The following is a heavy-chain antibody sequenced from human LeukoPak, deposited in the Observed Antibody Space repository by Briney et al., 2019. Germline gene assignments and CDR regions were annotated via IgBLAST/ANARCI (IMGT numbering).Heavy chain of an antibody. Sequence: RGSLRLSCAASGFTFSSYGMHWVRQAPGKGLEWVAVIWYDGSNKYYADSVKGRFTISRDNSKNTLYLQMNSLRAEDTAVYYCARDRIDGSGSYYNPSFFYWGQGTLVTVSS. V-gene: IGHV3-33*01. CDR2: IWYDGSNK. J-gene: IGHJ4*02. CDR3: ARDRIDGSGSYYNPSFFY. CDR1: GFTFSSYG. D-gene: IGHD3-10*01.